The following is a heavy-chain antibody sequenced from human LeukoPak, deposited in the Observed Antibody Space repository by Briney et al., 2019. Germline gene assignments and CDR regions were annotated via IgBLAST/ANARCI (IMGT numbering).Heavy chain of an antibody. CDR1: GFTFSDYY. V-gene: IGHV3-11*01. CDR2: ISSSGGTI. Sequence: KPGGSLRLSCAASGFTFSDYYMSWIRQAPGKELEWVSYISSSGGTIYYADSVKGRFTISRDNAKNSLYLQMNSLRAEDTAVYYCARAGGSSSSGWFDPWGQGTLVTVSS. CDR3: ARAGGSSSSGWFDP. J-gene: IGHJ5*02. D-gene: IGHD6-13*01.